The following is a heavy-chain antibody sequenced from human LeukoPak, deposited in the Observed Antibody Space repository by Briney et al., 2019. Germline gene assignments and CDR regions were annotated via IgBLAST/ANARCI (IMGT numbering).Heavy chain of an antibody. D-gene: IGHD4-17*01. CDR1: GGSFSGYY. Sequence: SETLSLTCAVYGGSFSGYYWSWIRQPPGKGLEWFGYVFYTGSANYNPSLKSRVTILVDTSKNQFSLNLNSVTAADTAVYYCARLAPVAHSGDYLGYFDYWGQGTLVTVSS. CDR2: VFYTGSA. J-gene: IGHJ4*02. CDR3: ARLAPVAHSGDYLGYFDY. V-gene: IGHV4-59*08.